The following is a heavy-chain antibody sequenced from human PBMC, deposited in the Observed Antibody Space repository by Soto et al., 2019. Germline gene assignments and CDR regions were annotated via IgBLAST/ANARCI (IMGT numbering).Heavy chain of an antibody. J-gene: IGHJ4*02. D-gene: IGHD3-3*01. Sequence: SETLSLTCAVYGGSFSGYYWSWIRQPPGKGLEWIGEINHSGSTNYNPSLKSRVTISVDTSKSQFSLKLSSVTAADTAVYYCARGQFYDFWSGYQTRFDYWGQGTLVTVSS. CDR2: INHSGST. V-gene: IGHV4-34*01. CDR3: ARGQFYDFWSGYQTRFDY. CDR1: GGSFSGYY.